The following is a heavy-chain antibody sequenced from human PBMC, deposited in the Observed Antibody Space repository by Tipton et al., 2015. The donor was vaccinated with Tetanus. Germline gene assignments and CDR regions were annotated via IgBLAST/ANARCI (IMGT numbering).Heavy chain of an antibody. Sequence: VKPSETLSLTCTIFGGSVSSGSYYWAWIRQPPGKGLEYIGYILYGGGTHYNPSLKSRVTVSADPSQNQFSLKLSSVTAADTAVYYCARIHDFLSGHFDFWGQGTLVAVSS. CDR1: GGSVSSGSYY. V-gene: IGHV4-61*01. J-gene: IGHJ4*02. CDR2: ILYGGGT. D-gene: IGHD3-3*01. CDR3: ARIHDFLSGHFDF.